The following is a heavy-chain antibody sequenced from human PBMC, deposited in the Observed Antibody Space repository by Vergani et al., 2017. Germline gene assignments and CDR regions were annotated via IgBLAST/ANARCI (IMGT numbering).Heavy chain of an antibody. CDR2: ISYDGTQK. CDR1: GFTSSYYG. Sequence: QVHLLESVGGVVQPGRSLRLSCVVSGFTSSYYGMHWVRQALGKGLEWVAVISYDGTQKYYADSVKGRFTISRDNSKSTLYLQMNSLRTEDTAVYYCATKSCGTPGCQIGYFREWGQGTLVTVSS. J-gene: IGHJ1*01. D-gene: IGHD1-1*01. CDR3: ATKSCGTPGCQIGYFRE. V-gene: IGHV3-30*03.